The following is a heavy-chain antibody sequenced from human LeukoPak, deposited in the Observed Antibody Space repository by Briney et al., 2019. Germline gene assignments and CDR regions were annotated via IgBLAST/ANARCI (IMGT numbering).Heavy chain of an antibody. J-gene: IGHJ4*02. CDR3: ASQLGPGGTAMVYYFDY. CDR2: INHSGST. V-gene: IGHV4-34*09. Sequence: SETLSLTCAVYGGSFSGYYWSWIHQPPGKGLEWIGEINHSGSTNYNPSLKSRVTISVDTSKNQFSLKLSSVTAADTAVYYCASQLGPGGTAMVYYFDYWGQGTLVTVSS. D-gene: IGHD5-18*01. CDR1: GGSFSGYY.